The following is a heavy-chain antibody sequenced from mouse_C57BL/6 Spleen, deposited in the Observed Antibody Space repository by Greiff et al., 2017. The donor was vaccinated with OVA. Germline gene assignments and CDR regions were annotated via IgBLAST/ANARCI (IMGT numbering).Heavy chain of an antibody. CDR3: ALYGGIFAY. CDR1: GYTFTSYW. J-gene: IGHJ3*01. Sequence: QVQLQQPGAELVKPGASVKVSCKASGYTFTSYWMHWVKQRPGQGLEWIGRIHPSDSDTNYNQKFKGKATLTVDKSSSTSYMQLSGWTAEDSGVYYCALYGGIFAYWGQGTLVTVSA. D-gene: IGHD1-1*02. V-gene: IGHV1-74*01. CDR2: IHPSDSDT.